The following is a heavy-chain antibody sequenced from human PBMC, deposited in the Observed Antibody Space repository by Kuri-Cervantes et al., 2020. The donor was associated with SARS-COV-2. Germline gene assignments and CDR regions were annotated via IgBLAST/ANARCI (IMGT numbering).Heavy chain of an antibody. CDR1: GYTLTELS. CDR2: FDPEDGET. Sequence: ASVKVSCKVSGYTLTELSMHWVRQAPGKGLEWMGGFDPEDGETIYAQKFQGRVTMTEDTSTDTAYMELSSLVSEDTAVYYCATFGGSYPKYYFDYWGQGTLVTVSS. D-gene: IGHD1-26*01. V-gene: IGHV1-24*01. J-gene: IGHJ4*02. CDR3: ATFGGSYPKYYFDY.